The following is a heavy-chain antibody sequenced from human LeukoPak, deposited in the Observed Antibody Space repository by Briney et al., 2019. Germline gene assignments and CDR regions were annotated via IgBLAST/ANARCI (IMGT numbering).Heavy chain of an antibody. V-gene: IGHV4-34*01. D-gene: IGHD6-6*01. CDR2: INHSGST. J-gene: IGHJ4*02. CDR1: GGAFSGYY. Sequence: SETLSLTCAVYGGAFSGYYWSWIRQPPGKGLEWIGEINHSGSTNYNPSLKSRVTISVDTSKNQFSLKLSAVTAADTAVYYCASSSGYWGQGTLVTVSS. CDR3: ASSSGY.